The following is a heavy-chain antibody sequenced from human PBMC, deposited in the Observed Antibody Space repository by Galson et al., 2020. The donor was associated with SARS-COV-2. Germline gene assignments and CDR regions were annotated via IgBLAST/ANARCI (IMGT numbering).Heavy chain of an antibody. J-gene: IGHJ6*03. CDR1: GYSFSSYW. CDR3: ARHVGSSWYLASDNYYYMDV. CDR2: IYPGDSDS. V-gene: IGHV5-51*01. Sequence: GESLKISCKGSGYSFSSYWIGWVCQMPGKGLEWMGIIYPGDSDSRYSPSFQGQVTISADKSISTAYLQWSSLKASDTAMYYCARHVGSSWYLASDNYYYMDVWGKGTTVIVSS. D-gene: IGHD6-13*01.